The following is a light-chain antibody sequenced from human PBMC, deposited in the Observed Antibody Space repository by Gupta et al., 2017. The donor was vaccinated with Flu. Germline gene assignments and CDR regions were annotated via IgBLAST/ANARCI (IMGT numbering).Light chain of an antibody. CDR2: DVS. CDR1: SSDVGGYNS. Sequence: QSALTQPASVSGSPRQSITISCTGTSSDVGGYNSVSWYQQHPGKAPKLMIYDVSNRPSGVSNRFSGSKSGNAASLTISGLQAEDEAHYYCSSYTTSSTLVFGGGTKLTVL. J-gene: IGLJ2*01. V-gene: IGLV2-14*03. CDR3: SSYTTSSTLV.